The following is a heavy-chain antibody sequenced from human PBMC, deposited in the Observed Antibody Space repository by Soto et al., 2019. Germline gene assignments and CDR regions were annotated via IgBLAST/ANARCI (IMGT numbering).Heavy chain of an antibody. J-gene: IGHJ6*02. CDR1: GGSISSGGYH. CDR2: IYYSGST. Sequence: SETLSLTCTVSGGSISSGGYHWSWIRQHPGKGLEWIGYIYYSGSTYYNPSLKSRVTISVDTSKNQFSLKLSSVTAADTAVYYCARDRNYYGMDVWGQGTTVTVSS. CDR3: ARDRNYYGMDV. V-gene: IGHV4-31*03.